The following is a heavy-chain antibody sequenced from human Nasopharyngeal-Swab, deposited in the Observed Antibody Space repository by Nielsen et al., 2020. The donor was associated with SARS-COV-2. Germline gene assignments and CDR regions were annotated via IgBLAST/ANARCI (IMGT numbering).Heavy chain of an antibody. CDR2: IYYSGST. J-gene: IGHJ6*02. V-gene: IGHV4-39*01. CDR3: ASQGSGSYYLLYYYYGMDV. Sequence: WIRQPPGKGLEWIGSIYYSGSTYYNPSLKSRVTISVDTSKNQFSLKLSSMTAADTAVYYCASQGSGSYYLLYYYYGMDVWGQGTTVTVSS. D-gene: IGHD1-26*01.